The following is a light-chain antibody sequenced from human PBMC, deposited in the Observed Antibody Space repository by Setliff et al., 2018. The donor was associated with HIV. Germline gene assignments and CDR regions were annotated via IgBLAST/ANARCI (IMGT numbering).Light chain of an antibody. CDR3: GTWETTLSLGCV. CDR2: ENY. Sequence: PSVSAAPGQDVTISCSRNSSNIGSNYVSWYKQFPGTAPKLPIYENYKRPSGISDRFSGSKSGTSATLGIAGLQTGDEADYYCGTWETTLSLGCVFGSGTKVTVL. J-gene: IGLJ1*01. CDR1: SSNIGSNY. V-gene: IGLV1-51*02.